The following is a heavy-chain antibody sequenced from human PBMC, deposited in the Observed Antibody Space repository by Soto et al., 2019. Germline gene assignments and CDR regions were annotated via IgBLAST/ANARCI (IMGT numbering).Heavy chain of an antibody. D-gene: IGHD6-19*01. J-gene: IGHJ4*02. CDR1: GYTLNELS. V-gene: IGHV1-24*01. CDR2: FDPEDGET. Sequence: QVQLVQSGAEVKKPGASVKVSCKVSGYTLNELSMHWVRQAPGKGLEWRGGFDPEDGETIYAQKFQGRVTMSKDTSTDTAYMELSSLRSEDTAVYYCATDRGIGYSSGWYDYCGQGTLVTVSS. CDR3: ATDRGIGYSSGWYDY.